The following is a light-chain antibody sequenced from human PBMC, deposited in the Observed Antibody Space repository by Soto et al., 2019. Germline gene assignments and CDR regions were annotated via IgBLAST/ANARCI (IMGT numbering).Light chain of an antibody. Sequence: EIVLTQSPDTLSLSPGGRATLSCRASQSVTTRLAWYQQKPGQAPRVLIYGASKRATGIPDRFSGSGSGTDFSLTISRLEPEDFAVYYCHQYDNAPQTYGQGTKVEIK. CDR3: HQYDNAPQT. CDR1: QSVTTR. V-gene: IGKV3-20*01. CDR2: GAS. J-gene: IGKJ2*01.